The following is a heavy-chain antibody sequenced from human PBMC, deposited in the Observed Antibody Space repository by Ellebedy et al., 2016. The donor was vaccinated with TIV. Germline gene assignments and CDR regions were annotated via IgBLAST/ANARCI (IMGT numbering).Heavy chain of an antibody. CDR3: AKEWFYYDSSGYYGAPLFY. D-gene: IGHD3-22*01. Sequence: SETLSLTXTVSGGSISSNYWSWIRQPPEKGLEWIGFIYYSGSTNYNPSLKSRVTISLDTSKNQFSLNLSSVTAADTAVYYCAKEWFYYDSSGYYGAPLFYWGQGTLVTVSS. CDR1: GGSISSNY. CDR2: IYYSGST. V-gene: IGHV4-59*01. J-gene: IGHJ4*02.